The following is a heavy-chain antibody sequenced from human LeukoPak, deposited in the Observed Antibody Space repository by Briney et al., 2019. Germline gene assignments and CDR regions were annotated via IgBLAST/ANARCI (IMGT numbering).Heavy chain of an antibody. CDR1: GGSISSGGYF. V-gene: IGHV4-31*03. CDR3: ARADNLNAFDY. Sequence: SETLSLTCTVSGGSISSGGYFWSWIRQHPGKGLEWIGSISSSGSTLYSPSLKRRVTISVDTSKNQFSLNLSSVTAADTAVYYCARADNLNAFDYWGQGTRVTVSS. D-gene: IGHD1-1*01. J-gene: IGHJ4*02. CDR2: ISSSGST.